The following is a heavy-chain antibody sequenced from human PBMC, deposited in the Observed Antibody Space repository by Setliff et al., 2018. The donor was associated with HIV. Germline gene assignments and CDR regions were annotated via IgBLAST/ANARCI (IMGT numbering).Heavy chain of an antibody. CDR1: GGTFSNYG. CDR3: ARDFGGYCSSMSCPGLFDP. CDR2: IIPISGTA. V-gene: IGHV1-69*05. Sequence: ASVKVSCKASGGTFSNYGMSWVRQAPGQGLEWMGGIIPISGTANCAQKFQGRVTITTDESTSTAYMELSGLRSEDTAVYYCARDFGGYCSSMSCPGLFDPWGQGTLVTVSS. J-gene: IGHJ5*02. D-gene: IGHD2-2*01.